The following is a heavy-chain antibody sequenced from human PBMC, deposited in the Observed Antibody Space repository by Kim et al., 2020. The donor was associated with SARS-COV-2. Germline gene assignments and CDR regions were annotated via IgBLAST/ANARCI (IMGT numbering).Heavy chain of an antibody. CDR3: ARQCRGATTCSKPRSYYFDY. D-gene: IGHD1-26*01. J-gene: IGHJ4*02. CDR2: IYYSGST. CDR1: GGSISSSSYY. Sequence: SETLSLTCTVSGGSISSSSYYWGWIRQPPGKGLEWIGSIYYSGSTYYNPSLKSRVTISVDTSKNQFSLKLSSVTAADTAVYYCARQCRGATTCSKPRSYYFDYWGQGTLVTVSS. V-gene: IGHV4-39*01.